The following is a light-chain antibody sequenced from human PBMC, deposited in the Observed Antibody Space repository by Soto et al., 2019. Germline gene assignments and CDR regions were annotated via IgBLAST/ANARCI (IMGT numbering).Light chain of an antibody. Sequence: DIQMTQSPSTLSASVGDRVTITCRASQSISSWLAWYQQKPGKAPKLLIYKASSLESGVPSRFSGSGSGTEFTLPISSLQPDDFATYYCQQYNSSPWTCGQGTKVEIK. J-gene: IGKJ1*01. V-gene: IGKV1-5*03. CDR2: KAS. CDR3: QQYNSSPWT. CDR1: QSISSW.